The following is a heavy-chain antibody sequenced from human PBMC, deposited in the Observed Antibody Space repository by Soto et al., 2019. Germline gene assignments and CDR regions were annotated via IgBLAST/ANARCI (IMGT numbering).Heavy chain of an antibody. D-gene: IGHD3-3*01. Sequence: PSETLSLTCTVSGGNISSGAYYWSWIRQHPGKGLEWIGYIYYSGSTYYNPSLKSQVTISVDTSKNQFSLKLSSVTAADTAVYYCARWWSGSRQGFDPWGQGTLVTVSS. CDR1: GGNISSGAYY. CDR2: IYYSGST. CDR3: ARWWSGSRQGFDP. V-gene: IGHV4-31*01. J-gene: IGHJ5*02.